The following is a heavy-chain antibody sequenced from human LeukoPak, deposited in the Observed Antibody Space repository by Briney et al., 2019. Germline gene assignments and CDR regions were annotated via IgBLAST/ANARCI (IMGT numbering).Heavy chain of an antibody. D-gene: IGHD6-13*01. CDR2: IYYSGST. CDR1: GGSISSYY. J-gene: IGHJ5*02. V-gene: IGHV4-59*01. Sequence: PSETLSLTCTVSGGSISSYYWSWIRQPPGKGLEWIGYIYYSGSTNYNPSLKSRVTISVDTSKNQFSLKLSSVTAADTAVYYCAREPRQIAAAKINWFDPWGQGTLVTVSS. CDR3: AREPRQIAAAKINWFDP.